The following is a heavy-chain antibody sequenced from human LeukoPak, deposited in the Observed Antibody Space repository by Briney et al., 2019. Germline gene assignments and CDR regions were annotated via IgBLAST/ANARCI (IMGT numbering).Heavy chain of an antibody. CDR3: TTDWTGYSY. D-gene: IGHD5-12*01. Sequence: GGSLRLSCEASGFSFSNVWMSWVRQAPGKGLEWVGRIKREIDGGTIDYAAPVKGRFTISRDDSKNTLYLQMNSLKTEDTAVYYCTTDWTGYSYWGQGTLVTVSS. CDR1: GFSFSNVW. J-gene: IGHJ4*02. CDR2: IKREIDGGTI. V-gene: IGHV3-15*01.